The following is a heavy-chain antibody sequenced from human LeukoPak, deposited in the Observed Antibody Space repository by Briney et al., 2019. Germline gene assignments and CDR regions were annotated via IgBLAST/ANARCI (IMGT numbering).Heavy chain of an antibody. V-gene: IGHV3-30*02. J-gene: IGHJ6*03. CDR2: LQYDGSNK. CDR1: GFTFRAYG. Sequence: GGSLRLSCAASGFTFRAYGMHWARQAPGKGLEWVAYLQYDGSNKQYADAVKGRFSTSRDNSKNILYLQMNSLRAEDTAVYYCAKDSIIMVRGAPGGYYYYYMDVWGKGTTVTISS. CDR3: AKDSIIMVRGAPGGYYYYYMDV. D-gene: IGHD3-10*01.